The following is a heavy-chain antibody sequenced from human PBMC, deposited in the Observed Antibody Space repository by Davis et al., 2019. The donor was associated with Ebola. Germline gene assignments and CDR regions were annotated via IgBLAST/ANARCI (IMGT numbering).Heavy chain of an antibody. D-gene: IGHD2-21*02. V-gene: IGHV1-46*01. CDR1: GYTFTSYY. J-gene: IGHJ3*01. Sequence: ASVKVSCKASGYTFTSYYMHWVRQAPGQGLEWMGIINPSGGSTSYAQKFQGRVAVTRDTSISTVYMELSGLRYDETAVYYCARDGGDAFDLWGQGTMVTVSS. CDR2: INPSGGST. CDR3: ARDGGDAFDL.